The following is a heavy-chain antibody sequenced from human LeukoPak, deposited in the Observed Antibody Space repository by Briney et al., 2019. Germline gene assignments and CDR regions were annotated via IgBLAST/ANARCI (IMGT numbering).Heavy chain of an antibody. Sequence: GGSLRLSCAASGFTFSSYEVNWVRQAPGKGLEWVSYISSSGSTIYYADSVKGRFTISRDNAKSSLYLQMNSLRAEDTAVYYCATLGALVVITHWYFDLWGRGTLVTVSS. J-gene: IGHJ2*01. CDR1: GFTFSSYE. CDR2: ISSSGSTI. V-gene: IGHV3-48*03. D-gene: IGHD3-22*01. CDR3: ATLGALVVITHWYFDL.